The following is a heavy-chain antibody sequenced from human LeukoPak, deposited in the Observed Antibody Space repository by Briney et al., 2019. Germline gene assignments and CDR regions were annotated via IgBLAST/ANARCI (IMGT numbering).Heavy chain of an antibody. V-gene: IGHV4-59*01. Sequence: SETLSLTCIVSGGSISNYYWNWIRQPPGKGLEWIGYIYCTGNTNYNPSLASRVTVSMDTSRTHFSLNLRSVTAADTAVYYCARAAYCSGATCYSGNFQDWGQGTLVTVSS. CDR2: IYCTGNT. D-gene: IGHD2-15*01. CDR1: GGSISNYY. CDR3: ARAAYCSGATCYSGNFQD. J-gene: IGHJ1*01.